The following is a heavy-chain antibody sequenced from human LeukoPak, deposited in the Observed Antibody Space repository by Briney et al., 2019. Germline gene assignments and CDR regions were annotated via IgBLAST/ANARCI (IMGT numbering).Heavy chain of an antibody. Sequence: PGGSLRLSCAASGFTFSSYGMHWVRQAPGKGLEWVAQIKEDGSEKYYIDSVKGRFIISRDNAKTLMYLQMDSLRPEDTAVYYCVRDKPAYYGSGSHFDYWGQGALVTVSS. J-gene: IGHJ4*02. D-gene: IGHD3-10*01. CDR3: VRDKPAYYGSGSHFDY. CDR1: GFTFSSYG. V-gene: IGHV3-7*01. CDR2: IKEDGSEK.